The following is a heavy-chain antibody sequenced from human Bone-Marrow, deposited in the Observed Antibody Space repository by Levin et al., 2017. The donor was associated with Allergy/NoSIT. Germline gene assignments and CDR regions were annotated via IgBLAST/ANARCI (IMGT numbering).Heavy chain of an antibody. D-gene: IGHD3-10*01. CDR2: VSSDGSIK. CDR3: AKEFGGSGSSYMAYFDH. V-gene: IGHV3-30*18. J-gene: IGHJ4*02. CDR1: GFTFSNHG. Sequence: PGGSLRLSCAASGFTFSNHGMQWVRQAPGKGLEWVAVVSSDGSIKHYADSVKGRFTISRDNSKNTLYLQMNSLRAEDTALYYCAKEFGGSGSSYMAYFDHWGQGSLVTVSS.